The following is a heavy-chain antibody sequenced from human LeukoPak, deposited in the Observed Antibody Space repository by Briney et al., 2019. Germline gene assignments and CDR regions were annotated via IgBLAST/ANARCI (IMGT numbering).Heavy chain of an antibody. CDR3: AKRTDYSSTWYSFDY. J-gene: IGHJ4*02. V-gene: IGHV3-23*01. Sequence: GGSLRLSCAASGFTFRSYAVSWVRQAPGKGLEWVSTISAGGGSTYYADSVKGRFTISRDNTENTLYLQMNSLRAEDTAVYYCAKRTDYSSTWYSFDYWGQGTLVTVSS. D-gene: IGHD6-13*01. CDR1: GFTFRSYA. CDR2: ISAGGGST.